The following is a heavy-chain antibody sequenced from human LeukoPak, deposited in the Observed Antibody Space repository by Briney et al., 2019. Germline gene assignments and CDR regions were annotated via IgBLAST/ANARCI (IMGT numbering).Heavy chain of an antibody. CDR2: ISNNGGYT. V-gene: IGHV3-23*01. D-gene: IGHD7-27*01. CDR3: AKDVTDWGSRIDY. Sequence: GGSLRLSCAASGFTFSSSAMSWVRQAPGKGLEWVSAISNNGGYTYYADSVQGRFTISRDNSKSTLCLQMNSLRAEDTAVYYCAKDVTDWGSRIDYWGQGTLVTVSS. J-gene: IGHJ4*02. CDR1: GFTFSSSA.